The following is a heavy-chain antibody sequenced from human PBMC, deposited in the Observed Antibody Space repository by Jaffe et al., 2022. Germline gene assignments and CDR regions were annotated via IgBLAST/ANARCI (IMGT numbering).Heavy chain of an antibody. CDR1: GFIFSNYA. V-gene: IGHV3-30*02. CDR3: AKDPTMTSVRGFDY. D-gene: IGHD4-17*01. Sequence: QVQLVESGGGVVQPGGSLRLSCAASGFIFSNYAMHWVRQAPGKGLEWVAFIRFDGSDKYYLDSVKGRFTISRDNSKNTLYLQMNSVRADDTAVYYCAKDPTMTSVRGFDYWGQGTLVTVSS. J-gene: IGHJ4*02. CDR2: IRFDGSDK.